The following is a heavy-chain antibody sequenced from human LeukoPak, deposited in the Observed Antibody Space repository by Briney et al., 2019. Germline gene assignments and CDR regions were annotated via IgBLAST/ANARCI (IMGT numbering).Heavy chain of an antibody. CDR3: ARDLTSSTGDLGY. D-gene: IGHD7-27*01. CDR1: GFTVSSIC. CDR2: TYSDDTT. Sequence: GGSLRLFCVASGFTVSSICMSWVRQAPGKGLEWVSLTYSDDTTYYADSVKGRFTISRDNSKNTLYLQINSLRAEDTAVYYCARDLTSSTGDLGYWGQGTLVTVSS. J-gene: IGHJ4*02. V-gene: IGHV3-66*01.